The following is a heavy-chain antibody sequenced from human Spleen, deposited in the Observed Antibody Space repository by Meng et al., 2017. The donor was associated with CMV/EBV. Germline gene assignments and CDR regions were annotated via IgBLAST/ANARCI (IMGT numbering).Heavy chain of an antibody. CDR3: ARARIAARTLWFDP. CDR1: GGSFSGYY. CDR2: INHSGST. J-gene: IGHJ5*02. Sequence: QVKPQHGGAGLLKPSETLSLPCAVYGGSFSGYYWSWIRQPPGKGLEWIGEINHSGSTNYNPSLKSRVTISVDTSKNQFSLKLSSVTAADTAVYYCARARIAARTLWFDPWGQGTLVTVSS. D-gene: IGHD6-6*01. V-gene: IGHV4-34*01.